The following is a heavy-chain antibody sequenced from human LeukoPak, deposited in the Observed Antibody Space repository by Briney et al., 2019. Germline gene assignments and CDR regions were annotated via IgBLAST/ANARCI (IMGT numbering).Heavy chain of an antibody. CDR3: ARGIKTAAGPYYFDY. V-gene: IGHV1-3*01. CDR1: GFTFTIYA. J-gene: IGHJ4*02. CDR2: INAVNGNT. Sequence: ASVKVSCKASGFTFTIYAMHWVRQAPGQRLEWMGWINAVNGNTKYSQKFQDRVTMTRDTSASTAYMELTSLTSEDTSVYYCARGIKTAAGPYYFDYWGQGTMITVSS. D-gene: IGHD6-13*01.